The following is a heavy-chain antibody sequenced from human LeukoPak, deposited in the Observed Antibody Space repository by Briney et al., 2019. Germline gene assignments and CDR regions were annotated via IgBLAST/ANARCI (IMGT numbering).Heavy chain of an antibody. CDR2: INHSGSP. J-gene: IGHJ4*02. CDR1: GGSITYYY. CDR3: GSRRTAMFGVIKGPIDY. D-gene: IGHD3-3*01. V-gene: IGHV4-34*01. Sequence: PSETLSLTCTVSGGSITYYYWSWIRQPPGKGLEWIGEINHSGSPNNNPSLKSRVSISFDTSKNQFSLKLTSVTAADTAVYYCGSRRTAMFGVIKGPIDYWGQGTLVTVSS.